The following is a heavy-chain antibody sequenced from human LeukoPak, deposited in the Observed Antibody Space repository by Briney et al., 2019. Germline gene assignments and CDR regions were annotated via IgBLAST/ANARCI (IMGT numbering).Heavy chain of an antibody. CDR2: IKQDGTEK. J-gene: IGHJ6*03. CDR3: ARWGSEQQLVNYYYYYMDG. Sequence: GGSLRLSCAASGFTFSRYWMSWVRQAPGKGLEWVANIKQDGTEKYYVDSVRGRFTISRDNAKNSLYLQMNSLRAEDTAVYYCARWGSEQQLVNYYYYYMDGWGKGTTVTVSS. D-gene: IGHD6-13*01. CDR1: GFTFSRYW. V-gene: IGHV3-7*01.